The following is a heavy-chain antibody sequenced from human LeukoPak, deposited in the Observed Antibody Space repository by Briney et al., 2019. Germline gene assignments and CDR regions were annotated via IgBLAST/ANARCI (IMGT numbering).Heavy chain of an antibody. CDR1: GFTFSDHY. CDR3: ARDRSDGDHTLGYYMDV. Sequence: GGSLRLSCAASGFTFSDHYMDWVSQAPGKGLEWVGRTRNKANSYTTEYDASVKGRFTMSRDDSKNSLYLQMNSLKTEDTAVYYCARDRSDGDHTLGYYMDVWGKGTTVTVSS. CDR2: TRNKANSYTT. D-gene: IGHD4-17*01. V-gene: IGHV3-72*01. J-gene: IGHJ6*03.